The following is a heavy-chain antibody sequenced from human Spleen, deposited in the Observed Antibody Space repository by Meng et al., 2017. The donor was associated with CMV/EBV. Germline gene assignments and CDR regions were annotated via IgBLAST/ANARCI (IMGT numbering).Heavy chain of an antibody. V-gene: IGHV3-53*01. CDR1: GFTVSSNY. J-gene: IGHJ6*02. Sequence: GESLKISCAASGFTVSSNYMSWVRQAPGKGLEWVSVIYSGGSTYYADSVKGRFTISRDNSKNTLYLQMNSLRAEDTAVYYCARGKEYYQYAMDVWGQGTTVTVSS. D-gene: IGHD2/OR15-2a*01. CDR2: IYSGGST. CDR3: ARGKEYYQYAMDV.